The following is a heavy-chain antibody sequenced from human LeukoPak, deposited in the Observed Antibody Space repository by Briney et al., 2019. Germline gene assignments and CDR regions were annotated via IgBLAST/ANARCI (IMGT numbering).Heavy chain of an antibody. J-gene: IGHJ3*02. Sequence: SETLSLTCFVSGDSINKFYWSWIRQPAGKGLEWIGRVSSSGSTDYNPSLENRVSMSVDTSRNQFSLRLRSMTAADTALYYCARGYKPASGKDGAFDIWGRGTVVTVSS. CDR3: ARGYKPASGKDGAFDI. V-gene: IGHV4-4*07. D-gene: IGHD6-13*01. CDR2: VSSSGST. CDR1: GDSINKFY.